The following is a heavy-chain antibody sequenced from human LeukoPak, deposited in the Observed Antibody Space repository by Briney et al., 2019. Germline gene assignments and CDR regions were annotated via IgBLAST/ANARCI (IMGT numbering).Heavy chain of an antibody. CDR1: GGSFSGYY. J-gene: IGHJ4*02. Sequence: PSETLSLTCAVYGGSFSGYYWSWIRQPPGKGLEWIGEISHSGSTNYNPSLKSRVTISVDTSKNQFSLKLSSATAADTAVYYCARGHHGDLDYWGQGTLVTVSS. D-gene: IGHD4-17*01. CDR2: ISHSGST. CDR3: ARGHHGDLDY. V-gene: IGHV4-34*01.